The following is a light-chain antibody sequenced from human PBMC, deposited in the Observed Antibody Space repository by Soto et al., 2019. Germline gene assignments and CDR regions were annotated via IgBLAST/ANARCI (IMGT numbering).Light chain of an antibody. J-gene: IGKJ1*01. CDR2: EVS. CDR1: QSLVYSHGDTY. CDR3: MQGTRSPWT. V-gene: IGKV2-30*01. Sequence: DAVLTQSPLSLPVTPGQRSTISCRASQSLVYSHGDTYLDWFQQRPGQAPRRLIYEVSHRDSGVPDRFSGSGSGTDFTLEISRVEAEDVGVYYCMQGTRSPWTFGQGTKVDIK.